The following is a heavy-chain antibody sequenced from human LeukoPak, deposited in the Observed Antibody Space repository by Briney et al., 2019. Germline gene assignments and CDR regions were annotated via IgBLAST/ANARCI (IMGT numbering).Heavy chain of an antibody. CDR3: ATGRTSSSKDWFDP. CDR2: IKSKGDGGTT. Sequence: GGSLRLSCAASGLTFSKAWMTWVRQAPGKGLEWVGRIKSKGDGGTTSYAAPVKGRFTISRDDSKNMLYLEMNSLTTDDAAVYYCATGRTSSSKDWFDPWGQGTLVTVSS. V-gene: IGHV3-15*01. J-gene: IGHJ5*02. D-gene: IGHD6-6*01. CDR1: GLTFSKAW.